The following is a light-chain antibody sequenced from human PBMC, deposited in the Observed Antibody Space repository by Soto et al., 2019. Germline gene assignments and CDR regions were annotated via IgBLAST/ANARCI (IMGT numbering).Light chain of an antibody. CDR1: QSINRH. CDR2: DAS. V-gene: IGKV3-11*01. J-gene: IGKJ4*01. CDR3: QQRSNWPPVT. Sequence: EIVLTQSPATLSLSPGERATLSCRASQSINRHLAWYRQKPGQAPRLLIYDASNRATGIPARFSGSGSGTAFTFTISGLEPEDLGVYYCQQRSNWPPVTFGGGTKVEIK.